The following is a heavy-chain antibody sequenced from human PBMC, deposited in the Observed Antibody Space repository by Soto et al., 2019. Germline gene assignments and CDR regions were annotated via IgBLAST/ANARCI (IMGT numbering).Heavy chain of an antibody. J-gene: IGHJ6*02. D-gene: IGHD5-12*01. CDR1: GFTFSSYS. Sequence: EVQLVESGGGLVQPGGSLRLSCAASGFTFSSYSMNWVRQAPGKGLEWVSYISSSSSTIYYADSVKGRFTISRDNAKNSLYLQMNSLRDEDTAVYYCARDHELRLRPYYYYGMDVWGQGTTVTVSS. CDR2: ISSSSSTI. CDR3: ARDHELRLRPYYYYGMDV. V-gene: IGHV3-48*02.